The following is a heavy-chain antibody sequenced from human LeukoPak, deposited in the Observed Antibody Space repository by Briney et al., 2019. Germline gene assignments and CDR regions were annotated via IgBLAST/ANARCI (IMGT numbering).Heavy chain of an antibody. D-gene: IGHD6-19*01. CDR3: ARHARIAVAGLDY. J-gene: IGHJ4*02. Sequence: ASETLSLTCTVSGDSINSYYWSWIRQPPGKGLEWIGYIYYIGSTNYNPSLKSRVTISVDTSKNQLSLKLTSVTAADTAVYYCARHARIAVAGLDYWGQGPLVSVSS. CDR2: IYYIGST. V-gene: IGHV4-59*08. CDR1: GDSINSYY.